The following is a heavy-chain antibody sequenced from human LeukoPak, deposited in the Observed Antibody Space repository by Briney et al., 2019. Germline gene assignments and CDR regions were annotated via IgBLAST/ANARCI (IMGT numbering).Heavy chain of an antibody. V-gene: IGHV1-2*02. CDR2: INPNSGGT. Sequence: ASVKVSCKASGYTFTGYYMHWVRQAPGQGLEWMGWINPNSGGTNYTQKFQGRVTMTRDTSISTAYMELSRLRSDDTAVYYCAREPSYSSGCLRGWGQGTLVTVSS. J-gene: IGHJ4*02. D-gene: IGHD6-19*01. CDR1: GYTFTGYY. CDR3: AREPSYSSGCLRG.